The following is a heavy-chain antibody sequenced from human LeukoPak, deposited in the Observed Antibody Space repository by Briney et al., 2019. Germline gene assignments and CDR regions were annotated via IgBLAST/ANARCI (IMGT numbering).Heavy chain of an antibody. V-gene: IGHV3-74*01. Sequence: GGSLRLSCVASGFTFSNYWMQWVRQVPGKGLVWVSRLNGDGTNIIYADSVKGRFTISRDNAKNTLFLQMNSLRAEDTAVYYCVRDGVGAPPFDYWGQGALVTVSS. CDR1: GFTFSNYW. D-gene: IGHD1-26*01. CDR3: VRDGVGAPPFDY. J-gene: IGHJ4*02. CDR2: LNGDGTNI.